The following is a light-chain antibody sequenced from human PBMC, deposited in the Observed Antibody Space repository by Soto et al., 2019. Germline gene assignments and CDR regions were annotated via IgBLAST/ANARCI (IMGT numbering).Light chain of an antibody. CDR3: QQYNNWPRT. J-gene: IGKJ1*01. Sequence: EIVMTQSPATLSVSPGERATLSCRASQSVGSSLAWYQHKPGQAPRLLIYGASTRATGISASFSGSGSGTEFTLTISSLQSEDFAVYYCQQYNNWPRTFGQGTKVXI. V-gene: IGKV3-15*01. CDR2: GAS. CDR1: QSVGSS.